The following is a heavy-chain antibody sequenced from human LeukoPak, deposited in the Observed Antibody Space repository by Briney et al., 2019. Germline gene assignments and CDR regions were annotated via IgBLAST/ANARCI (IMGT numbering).Heavy chain of an antibody. J-gene: IGHJ3*02. CDR3: AREFARDYDFWSGRHDAFDI. D-gene: IGHD3-3*01. CDR1: GFTFSSYA. CDR2: ISGSGSGT. Sequence: PGGSLRLSCAASGFTFSSYAMSWVRQAPGEGLQWVSGISGSGSGTYYADSVRGRFTISRDNSKNTLYLQMNSLRAEDTAVYYCAREFARDYDFWSGRHDAFDIWGQGTMVTVSS. V-gene: IGHV3-23*01.